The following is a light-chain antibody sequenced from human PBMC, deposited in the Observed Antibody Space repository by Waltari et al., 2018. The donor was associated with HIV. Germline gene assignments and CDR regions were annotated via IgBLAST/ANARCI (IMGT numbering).Light chain of an antibody. CDR2: SNN. CDR3: AAWDDSLKGV. V-gene: IGLV1-44*01. J-gene: IGLJ3*02. Sequence: QSVLTQPPSASGTPGQRVTIPCSGSSSNIGSNPVNWYQQLPGTAPKLLMYSNNHRPSGVPDRFPGSKSGTSASLVISGLQSEDEGDYYCAAWDDSLKGVFGGGTKLTVL. CDR1: SSNIGSNP.